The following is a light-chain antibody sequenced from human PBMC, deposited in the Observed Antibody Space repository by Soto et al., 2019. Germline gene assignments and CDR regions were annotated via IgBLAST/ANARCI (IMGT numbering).Light chain of an antibody. V-gene: IGKV3-11*01. CDR2: DAS. CDR1: QSVSSY. Sequence: EIVLTQSPATLSLSPGERATLSYRASQSVSSYLAWYQQKPGQAPRLLIYDASNRATGIPARFSGSGSGTDFTLIISSLEPEDFAVYYCQQRSNWPTLTFGGGTKVEIK. J-gene: IGKJ4*01. CDR3: QQRSNWPTLT.